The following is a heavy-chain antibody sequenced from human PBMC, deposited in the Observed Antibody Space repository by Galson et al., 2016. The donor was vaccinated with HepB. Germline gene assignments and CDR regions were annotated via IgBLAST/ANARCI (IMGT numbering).Heavy chain of an antibody. CDR3: ASLATVTTRYYYYGLDV. CDR2: INSDGSNI. V-gene: IGHV3-74*01. J-gene: IGHJ6*04. D-gene: IGHD4-17*01. CDR1: GFTFSAYW. Sequence: SLRLSCAASGFTFSAYWMYWVRQAPGKGLVWVSRINSDGSNITYADSVKGRFTISRNNAKNTLYLQMNRLRAEDTAVYYCASLATVTTRYYYYGLDVWGKGTTVTVSS.